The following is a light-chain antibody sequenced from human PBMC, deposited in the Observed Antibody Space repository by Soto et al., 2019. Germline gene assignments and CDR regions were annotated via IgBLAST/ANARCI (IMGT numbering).Light chain of an antibody. CDR2: GSS. J-gene: IGKJ1*01. V-gene: IGKV3-15*01. Sequence: EIVMTQSPATLSVSPGGRATLSCRASQSVSSTLAWYQQKPGQAPRLLIYGSSTRATGVPARFSGSGSGTEFTLSISSLQSEDFAVYSCLQYHNLWAFGQGTKVEI. CDR1: QSVSST. CDR3: LQYHNLWA.